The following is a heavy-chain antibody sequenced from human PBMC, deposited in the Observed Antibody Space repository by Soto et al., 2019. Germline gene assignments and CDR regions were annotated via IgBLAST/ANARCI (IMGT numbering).Heavy chain of an antibody. CDR2: INPSSGGT. CDR3: ARVSSGDYYFDY. J-gene: IGHJ4*03. CDR1: GYTVTGYY. V-gene: IGHV1-2*02. D-gene: IGHD4-17*01. Sequence: ASVKVSCKASGYTVTGYYMHWVRQAPGQGLEWMGWINPSSGGTNYAQKFQGRVTMTRDTSISTAYMELSGLRSDDTAVYYCARVSSGDYYFDYWGQGTTVTVSS.